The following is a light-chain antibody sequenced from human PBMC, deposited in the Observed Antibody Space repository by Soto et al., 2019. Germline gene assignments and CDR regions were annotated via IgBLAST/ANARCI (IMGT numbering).Light chain of an antibody. CDR1: QRVDRS. J-gene: IGKJ5*01. CDR3: QHYKNWPPIT. Sequence: EIVLPQSPATLSLSPEERATLSCSASQRVDRSLAWYQEKPGQAPRLLIYGASHRAPGIPARFSGSGSETDFTLNIDSVEAEDFAVYYCQHYKNWPPITFGQGTRLEIK. V-gene: IGKV3-11*01. CDR2: GAS.